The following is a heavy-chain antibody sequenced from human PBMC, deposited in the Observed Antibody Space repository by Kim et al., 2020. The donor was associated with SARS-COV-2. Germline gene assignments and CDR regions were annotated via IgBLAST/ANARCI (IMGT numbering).Heavy chain of an antibody. J-gene: IGHJ3*02. Sequence: GESLKISCKGSGYSFTSYWISWVRQMPGKGLEWMGRIDPSDSYTNYSPSFQGHVTISADKSISTAYLQWSSLKASDTAMYYCARHDRYFDWLLLSAGARNDAFDIWGQGTMVTVSS. CDR3: ARHDRYFDWLLLSAGARNDAFDI. D-gene: IGHD3-9*01. V-gene: IGHV5-10-1*01. CDR2: IDPSDSYT. CDR1: GYSFTSYW.